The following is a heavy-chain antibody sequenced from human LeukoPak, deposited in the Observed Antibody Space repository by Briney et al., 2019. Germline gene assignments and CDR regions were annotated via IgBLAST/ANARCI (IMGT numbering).Heavy chain of an antibody. CDR2: ISRNGGST. CDR3: VKGLNWNDVGY. V-gene: IGHV3-64D*09. CDR1: GFTFNSYP. D-gene: IGHD1-1*01. J-gene: IGHJ4*02. Sequence: GSLRLSCSASGFTFNSYPVHCVRQAPGKGLEYVSGISRNGGSTYYADSVKGRFTISRDNSKNTLYLQMSSLRAEDTAVYYCVKGLNWNDVGYWGQGTLVTVSS.